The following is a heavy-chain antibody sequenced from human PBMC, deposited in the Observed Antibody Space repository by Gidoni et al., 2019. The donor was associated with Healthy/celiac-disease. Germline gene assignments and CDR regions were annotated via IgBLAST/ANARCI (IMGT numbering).Heavy chain of an antibody. V-gene: IGHV4-39*01. J-gene: IGHJ3*02. D-gene: IGHD3-10*01. CDR1: GGSISSSSYY. CDR3: ARSPGGGAFDI. CDR2: IYYSGST. Sequence: QLQLQESGPGLVKPSETLSLTCTVSGGSISSSSYYWVWIRQPPGKGLEWIGSIYYSGSTYYNPSLKSRVTISVDTSKNQFSLKLSSVTAADTAVYYCARSPGGGAFDIWGQGTMVTVSS.